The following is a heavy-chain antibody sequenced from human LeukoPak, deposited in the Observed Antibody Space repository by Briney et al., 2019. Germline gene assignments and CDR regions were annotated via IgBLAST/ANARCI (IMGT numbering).Heavy chain of an antibody. CDR1: GGSISSYY. CDR2: IYYNGST. J-gene: IGHJ3*02. CDR3: ARYYCTGGSCYSKYDAFDI. V-gene: IGHV4-59*08. Sequence: PSETLSLTCTVSGGSISSYYWSWIRQPPGKGLEWIGYIYYNGSTNYNPSLKSRVTISVDTSKNQFSLKLSSVTAADTAVYYCARYYCTGGSCYSKYDAFDIWGQGTMVTVSS. D-gene: IGHD2-15*01.